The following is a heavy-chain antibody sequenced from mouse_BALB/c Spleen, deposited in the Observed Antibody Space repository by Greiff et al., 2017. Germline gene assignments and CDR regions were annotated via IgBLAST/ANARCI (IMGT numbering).Heavy chain of an antibody. CDR3: TRDRGTTATTIEY. CDR1: GFTFSSYT. CDR2: ISSGGSYT. V-gene: IGHV5-6-4*01. Sequence: EVQGVESGGGLVKPGGSLKLSCAASGFTFSSYTMSWVRQTPVKRLEWVATISSGGSYTYYPDSVKGRFTISRDNAKNTLYLQMSSLKSEDTAMYYGTRDRGTTATTIEYWGEGKLVTVAA. D-gene: IGHD1-2*01. J-gene: IGHJ3*01.